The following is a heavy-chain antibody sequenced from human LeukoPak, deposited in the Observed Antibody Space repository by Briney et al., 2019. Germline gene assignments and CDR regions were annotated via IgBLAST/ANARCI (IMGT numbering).Heavy chain of an antibody. D-gene: IGHD3-9*01. V-gene: IGHV1-2*02. CDR3: ARDLALHDVLIENGADP. Sequence: GASVKVSCKASGYTFTGYYIHWVRQAPGQGLEWMGWINPNSGDTNYAQKFQGRVTMTRDTSISTAYMELSRLKSDDTAMFYCARDLALHDVLIENGADPWGQGTLVTVSS. J-gene: IGHJ5*02. CDR2: INPNSGDT. CDR1: GYTFTGYY.